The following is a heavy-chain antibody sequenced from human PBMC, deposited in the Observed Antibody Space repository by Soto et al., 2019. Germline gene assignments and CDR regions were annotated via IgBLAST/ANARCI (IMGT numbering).Heavy chain of an antibody. D-gene: IGHD6-19*01. V-gene: IGHV1-69*08. CDR1: GGTFSSYT. J-gene: IGHJ4*02. Sequence: QVQLVQSGAEVKKPGSSVKVSCKASGGTFSSYTISWVRQAPGQGLEWMGRIIPILGIANYAQKFQGRVTITADKSTSTAYMELSSLRSEDTAVYYCARDVGRGEQWPDYWGQGTLVTVSS. CDR3: ARDVGRGEQWPDY. CDR2: IIPILGIA.